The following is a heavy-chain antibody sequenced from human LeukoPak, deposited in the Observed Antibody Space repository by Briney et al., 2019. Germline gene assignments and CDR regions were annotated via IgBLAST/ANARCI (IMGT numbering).Heavy chain of an antibody. Sequence: GGSLRLSCAASGLTFSSYAMSWVRQAPGKGLEWVSSISGTTGNTYYADSVKGRLTISRDNSKNTLYLQMNNLRAEDTAVYYCAKERYSDVLTSSPSNRVRSTHSDYWGQGTLVTVSS. CDR1: GLTFSSYA. D-gene: IGHD3-9*01. CDR3: AKERYSDVLTSSPSNRVRSTHSDY. J-gene: IGHJ4*02. V-gene: IGHV3-23*01. CDR2: ISGTTGNT.